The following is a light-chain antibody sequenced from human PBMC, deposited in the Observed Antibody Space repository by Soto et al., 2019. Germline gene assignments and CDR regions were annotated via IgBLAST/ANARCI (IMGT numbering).Light chain of an antibody. CDR1: QDISGW. Sequence: DIQMTQSPSSLSASVGDRVTITCQASQDISGWLAWYQQKPGKAPQALIYDASSLKSGVPSRFSGNGSGTEFTLTISSLQPDDFATYYCQQYNTYSTFGQGTRLEIK. CDR3: QQYNTYST. V-gene: IGKV1-5*01. CDR2: DAS. J-gene: IGKJ5*01.